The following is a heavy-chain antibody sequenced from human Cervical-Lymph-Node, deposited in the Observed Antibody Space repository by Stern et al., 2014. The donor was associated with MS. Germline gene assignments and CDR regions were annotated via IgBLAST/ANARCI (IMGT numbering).Heavy chain of an antibody. CDR1: GGTFSSYA. Sequence: VQLVQSVAEVKKPGSSVKVSCKASGGTFSSYAISWVRQAPGQGLEWMGGIIPIFVTANNAQKFQGRVTITADKSTSTAYMELSSLTSEDTAIYYCARAWHGGTVSTITAFDVWGQGTMVTVSS. J-gene: IGHJ3*01. V-gene: IGHV1-69*06. CDR3: ARAWHGGTVSTITAFDV. D-gene: IGHD5/OR15-5a*01. CDR2: IIPIFVTA.